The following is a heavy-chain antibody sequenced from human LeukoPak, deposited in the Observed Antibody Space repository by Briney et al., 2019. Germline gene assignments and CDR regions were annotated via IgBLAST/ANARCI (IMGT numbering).Heavy chain of an antibody. Sequence: GASVKVSCKASGYTFTSYDINWVRQATGQGLEWMGWMNPNSGNTGYAQKFQGRVTMTRNTSISTAYMELSSLRSEDTAVYYCARGRFLYPDYGDPKPDYWGQGTLVTVSS. D-gene: IGHD4-17*01. CDR3: ARGRFLYPDYGDPKPDY. CDR2: MNPNSGNT. V-gene: IGHV1-8*01. J-gene: IGHJ4*02. CDR1: GYTFTSYD.